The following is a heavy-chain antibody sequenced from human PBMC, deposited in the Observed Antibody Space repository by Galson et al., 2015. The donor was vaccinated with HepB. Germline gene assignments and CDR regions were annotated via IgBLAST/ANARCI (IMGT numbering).Heavy chain of an antibody. D-gene: IGHD3-10*01. Sequence: SVKVSCKASGGTFRSYAISWVRQAPGQGLEWMGGIIPLFNISNYALKFQDRVTITADKSTNTSYMELTSLRSADTAVYYCASAITMIRGIFFQKKYGLDVWGQGATVTVSS. J-gene: IGHJ6*02. CDR3: ASAITMIRGIFFQKKYGLDV. CDR1: GGTFRSYA. V-gene: IGHV1-69*10. CDR2: IIPLFNIS.